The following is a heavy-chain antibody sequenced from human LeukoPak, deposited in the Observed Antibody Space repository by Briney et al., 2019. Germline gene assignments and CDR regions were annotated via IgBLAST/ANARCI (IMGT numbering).Heavy chain of an antibody. CDR3: ARRVGQDAFDI. Sequence: GGSLKISFQGSGYRFTSYWIGWVRPMPGKGLEWMGIIYPGDSDTRYSPSFQGQVTISADKSISTAYLQWSSLKASDTPMYYCARRVGQDAFDIWGQGTMVTVSS. J-gene: IGHJ3*02. CDR1: GYRFTSYW. CDR2: IYPGDSDT. V-gene: IGHV5-51*01.